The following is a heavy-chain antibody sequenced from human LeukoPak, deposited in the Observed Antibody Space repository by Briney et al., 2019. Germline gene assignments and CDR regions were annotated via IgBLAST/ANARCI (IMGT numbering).Heavy chain of an antibody. CDR1: GFTFSSYG. CDR3: AKDGSGSYYYYYYYMDV. Sequence: PGRSLRLSCAASGFTFSSYGMHWVRQAPGKGLEWVAVISYDGSNKYYADSVKGRFTISRDNSKNTLYLQMNSLRAEDTAVYYCAKDGSGSYYYYYYYMDVWGKGTTVTVSS. V-gene: IGHV3-30*18. D-gene: IGHD3-10*01. J-gene: IGHJ6*03. CDR2: ISYDGSNK.